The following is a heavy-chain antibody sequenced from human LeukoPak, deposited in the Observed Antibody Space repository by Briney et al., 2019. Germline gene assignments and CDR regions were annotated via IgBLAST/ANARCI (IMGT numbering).Heavy chain of an antibody. D-gene: IGHD3-22*01. CDR1: HYSISSNYY. V-gene: IGHV4-38-2*02. CDR2: IYHSGST. CDR3: ARSSGYMSY. Sequence: SETLSLTCTVSHYSISSNYYWRWIRQPPGKGLEWIGSIYHSGSTYYNPSLKSRVTISVDTSKNQFSLKLTSVTAADTAVYYCARSSGYMSYWGQGTLVTVSS. J-gene: IGHJ4*02.